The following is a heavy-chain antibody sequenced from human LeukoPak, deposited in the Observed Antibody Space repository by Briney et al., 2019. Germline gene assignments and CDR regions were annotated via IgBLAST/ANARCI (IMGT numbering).Heavy chain of an antibody. CDR3: ARLLRGYYNYMDV. CDR2: IHYSGTT. CDR1: EGSISDYY. V-gene: IGHV4-59*01. Sequence: SETLSLICTVSEGSISDYYWSWIRQPPGKRLEWIGCIHYSGTTKYNPSLKSRVIISVDTSKNQFSLKLSSVTAADTAVYYCARLLRGYYNYMDVWGKGTTATVSS. D-gene: IGHD2-15*01. J-gene: IGHJ6*03.